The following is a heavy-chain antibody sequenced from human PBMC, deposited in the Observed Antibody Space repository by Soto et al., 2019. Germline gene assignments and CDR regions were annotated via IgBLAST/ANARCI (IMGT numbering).Heavy chain of an antibody. CDR2: IKEDGSAA. J-gene: IGHJ1*01. V-gene: IGHV3-7*01. D-gene: IGHD5-12*01. Sequence: PGGALRLSCVASEFSISPYWMSWVRQAPGKGLEWVANIKEDGSAARYVDSARDRVLMSRDNTKKSVYRQMSNWRAEDTAIYYCVTDGDVCSASDCFRHFKHSGRGPRVTVSS. CDR1: EFSISPYW. CDR3: VTDGDVCSASDCFRHFKH.